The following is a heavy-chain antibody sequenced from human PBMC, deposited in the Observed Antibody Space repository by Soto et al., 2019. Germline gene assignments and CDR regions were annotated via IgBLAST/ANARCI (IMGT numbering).Heavy chain of an antibody. CDR2: IKSKTDGGTT. CDR3: TTVRGIVVEPAAIHHLYYYYYYMDV. Sequence: GGSLRLSCAASGFTFSNAWMSWVRQAPGKGLEWVGRIKSKTDGGTTDYAAPVKGRFTISRDDSKNTLYLQMNSLKTEDTAVYYCTTVRGIVVEPAAIHHLYYYYYYMDVWGKGTTVTVSS. CDR1: GFTFSNAW. V-gene: IGHV3-15*01. D-gene: IGHD2-2*01. J-gene: IGHJ6*03.